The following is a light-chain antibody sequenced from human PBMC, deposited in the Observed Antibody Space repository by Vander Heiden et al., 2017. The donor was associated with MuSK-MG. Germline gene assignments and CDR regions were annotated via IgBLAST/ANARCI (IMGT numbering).Light chain of an antibody. Sequence: AIQMTQSPSSLSASVGDRVTITCRASQGIRNDLGWYQQKPGKAPKLLIYAASSLQSGVPSRFSGSGSGTDFTLTINTLQPEDFATYYCRQDDNFPITFGQGTQLEIK. J-gene: IGKJ5*01. V-gene: IGKV1-6*01. CDR1: QGIRND. CDR3: RQDDNFPIT. CDR2: AAS.